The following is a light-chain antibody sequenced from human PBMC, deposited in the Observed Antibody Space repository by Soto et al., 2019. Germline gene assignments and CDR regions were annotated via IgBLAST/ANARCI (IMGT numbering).Light chain of an antibody. V-gene: IGLV2-11*01. J-gene: IGLJ1*01. CDR1: SSDVATYDF. CDR3: CLYAVTFYV. CDR2: DVS. Sequence: QSVLTQPRSVSGSPGQSVTISCTGTSSDVATYDFVSWYQQHPGKAPRLMISDVSERPSGVPDRFSGSKSGNTASLTIPGLQAEDEADYYCCLYAVTFYVFGTGTKVTVL.